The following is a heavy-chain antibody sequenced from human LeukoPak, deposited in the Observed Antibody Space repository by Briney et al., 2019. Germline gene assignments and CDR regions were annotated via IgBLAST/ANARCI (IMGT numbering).Heavy chain of an antibody. Sequence: SETLSLTCTVSGGSISSSGYYWSWIRQPPGKGLEWIGEINHSGSTNYNPSLKSRVTISVDTSKNQFSLKLSSVTAADTAVYYCARGILLTGPGSYQGRKTLYYFDYWGQGTLVTVSS. CDR3: ARGILLTGPGSYQGRKTLYYFDY. CDR1: GGSISSSGYY. J-gene: IGHJ4*02. D-gene: IGHD3-10*01. V-gene: IGHV4-39*07. CDR2: INHSGST.